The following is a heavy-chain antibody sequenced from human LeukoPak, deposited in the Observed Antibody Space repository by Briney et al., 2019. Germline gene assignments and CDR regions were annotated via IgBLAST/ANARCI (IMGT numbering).Heavy chain of an antibody. D-gene: IGHD6-19*01. CDR3: AREGGSGWVFDY. CDR2: IYDGGST. CDR1: LLTHSINY. V-gene: IGHV3-66*01. J-gene: IGHJ4*02. Sequence: GWSLSLSRAASLLTHSINYMSGVRQAPGKGVAWCSVIYDGGSTFYAVSVKGRFTISRHNSKNTLYLQMTRLRAEDTGVYYCAREGGSGWVFDYWGQGTLVTVSS.